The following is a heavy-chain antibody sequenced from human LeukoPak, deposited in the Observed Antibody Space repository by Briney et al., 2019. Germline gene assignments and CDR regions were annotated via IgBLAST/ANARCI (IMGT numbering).Heavy chain of an antibody. D-gene: IGHD3-16*02. Sequence: PGGSLRLSCVVSGLSFSDSYMTWIRQTPGMGLESLAYISGMGHDIYYADSVKGRFTISRDNAKNSLYLQMNSLRAEDTAVYYCARDPNDYVWGSYLPEPFDYWGQGTLVTVSS. CDR3: ARDPNDYVWGSYLPEPFDY. CDR1: GLSFSDSY. CDR2: ISGMGHDI. J-gene: IGHJ4*02. V-gene: IGHV3-11*04.